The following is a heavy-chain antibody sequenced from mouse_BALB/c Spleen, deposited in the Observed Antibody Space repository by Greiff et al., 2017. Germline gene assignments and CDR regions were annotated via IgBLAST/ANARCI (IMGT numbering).Heavy chain of an antibody. V-gene: IGHV1-69*02. CDR3: ARGGDDYEIAY. J-gene: IGHJ3*01. CDR2: IDPSDSYT. CDR1: GYTFTSYW. Sequence: QVQLQQPGAELVKPGASVKLSCKASGYTFTSYWMHWVKQRPGQGLEWIGEIDPSDSYTNYNQKFKGKATLTVDKSSSTAYMQLSSLTSEDSAVYYCARGGDDYEIAYWGQGTLVTVSA. D-gene: IGHD2-4*01.